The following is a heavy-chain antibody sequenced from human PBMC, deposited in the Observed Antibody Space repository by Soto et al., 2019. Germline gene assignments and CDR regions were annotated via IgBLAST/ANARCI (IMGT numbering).Heavy chain of an antibody. CDR3: XXXXXGXXVAFDY. Sequence: EVQLVESGGGLVQPGGSLRLSCTASGFTFNTYWMTWVRQAPGKGLEWVANIEQDGSETHYVDSVKGRFTISRDNAKNSLYLQMNSLRAEDTAVXXXXXXXXGXXVAFDYWGQGTLVTVSS. CDR1: GFTFNTYW. CDR2: IEQDGSET. J-gene: IGHJ4*02. V-gene: IGHV3-7*01.